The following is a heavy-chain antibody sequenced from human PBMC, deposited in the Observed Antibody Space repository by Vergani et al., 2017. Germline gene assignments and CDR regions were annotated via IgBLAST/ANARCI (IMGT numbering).Heavy chain of an antibody. CDR1: GFTFSSYA. CDR2: ISYDGSNK. J-gene: IGHJ4*02. D-gene: IGHD3-10*01. V-gene: IGHV3-30-3*01. Sequence: QVQLVESGGGVVQPGRSLRLSCAASGFTFSSYAMHWVRQAPGKGLEWVAVISYDGSNKYYADCVKGRFTISRDNSKNTLYLQMNSLRAEDTAVYYCARGPYGSGSYYFDYWGQGTLVTVSS. CDR3: ARGPYGSGSYYFDY.